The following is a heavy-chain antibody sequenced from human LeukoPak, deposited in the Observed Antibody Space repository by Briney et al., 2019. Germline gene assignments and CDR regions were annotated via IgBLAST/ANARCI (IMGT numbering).Heavy chain of an antibody. D-gene: IGHD6-19*01. V-gene: IGHV4-59*01. CDR2: IYYSGST. CDR3: ARAHSSGWPHMFDP. J-gene: IGHJ5*02. CDR1: GGSISTYS. Sequence: SEALSLTCTVSGGSISTYSWTWIRQPPGKGLEWIGNIYYSGSTNYNPSLKSRVTISIDTSKNQFSLKVNSVTAADTAVYYCARAHSSGWPHMFDPWGQGTLVTVPS.